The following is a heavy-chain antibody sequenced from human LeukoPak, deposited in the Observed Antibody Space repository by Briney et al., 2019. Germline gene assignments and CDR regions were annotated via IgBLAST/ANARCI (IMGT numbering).Heavy chain of an antibody. CDR2: ISGSGGST. CDR1: GFTFTSYS. Sequence: PGGSLRLSCAASGFTFTSYSMNWVRQAPGKGLEWVSAISGSGGSTYYADFVKGRFTISRDNSKNTLYLQMNSLRAEDTAVYYCAKEGYSSSSDYWGQGTLVTVSS. V-gene: IGHV3-23*01. J-gene: IGHJ4*02. CDR3: AKEGYSSSSDY. D-gene: IGHD6-6*01.